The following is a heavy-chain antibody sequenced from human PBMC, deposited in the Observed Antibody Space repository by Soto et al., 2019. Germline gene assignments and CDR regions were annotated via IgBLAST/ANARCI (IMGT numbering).Heavy chain of an antibody. V-gene: IGHV3-30*18. CDR3: AKDRGWGSESFDY. Sequence: QPGGSLRLSCAASGFTFSSYGMHWVRQAPGKGLEWVAVISYDGSNKYYADSVKGRFTISRDNSKNTLYLQMNSLRAEDTAVYYCAKDRGWGSESFDYWGQGTLVTVSS. D-gene: IGHD7-27*01. CDR1: GFTFSSYG. CDR2: ISYDGSNK. J-gene: IGHJ4*02.